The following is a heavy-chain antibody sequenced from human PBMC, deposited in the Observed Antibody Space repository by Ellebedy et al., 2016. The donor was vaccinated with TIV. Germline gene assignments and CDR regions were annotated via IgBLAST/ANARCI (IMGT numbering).Heavy chain of an antibody. CDR3: ARSANIVGVPLDY. D-gene: IGHD1-26*01. V-gene: IGHV3-7*01. Sequence: GESLKISXAASGFTFSSYWMAWVRQAPGKGLEWVAKIKQDGSDKNYVDSVMGRFTISRDNAKNTLSLEMNSLRAEDTAVYYCARSANIVGVPLDYWGQGTLVTVSS. CDR2: IKQDGSDK. CDR1: GFTFSSYW. J-gene: IGHJ4*02.